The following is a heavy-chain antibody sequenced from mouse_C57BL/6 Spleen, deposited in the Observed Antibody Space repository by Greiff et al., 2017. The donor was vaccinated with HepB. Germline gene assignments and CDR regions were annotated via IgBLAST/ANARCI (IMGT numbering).Heavy chain of an antibody. CDR1: GFTFSSYA. CDR3: ARDRYYGSSYWYFDV. D-gene: IGHD1-1*01. CDR2: ISDGGSYT. V-gene: IGHV5-4*01. J-gene: IGHJ1*03. Sequence: EVKLMESGGGLVKPGGSLKLSCAASGFTFSSYAMSWVRQTPDKRLEWVATISDGGSYTYYPDNVKGRFTISRDNAKNNLYLQMSHLKSEDTAMYYCARDRYYGSSYWYFDVWGTGTTVTVSS.